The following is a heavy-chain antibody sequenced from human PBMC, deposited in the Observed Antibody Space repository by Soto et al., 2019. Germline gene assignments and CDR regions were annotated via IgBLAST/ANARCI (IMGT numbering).Heavy chain of an antibody. V-gene: IGHV3-48*02. D-gene: IGHD1-26*01. CDR2: ISSSSSTI. CDR1: GFTFSSYS. CDR3: ARVRYGGLVKTYGMDV. Sequence: PGRSLRLSCAASGFTFSSYSMNWVRQAPGKGLEWVSYISSSSSTIYYADSVKGRFTISRDNAKNSLYLQMNSLRDEDTAVYYCARVRYGGLVKTYGMDVWGQGTTVTVSS. J-gene: IGHJ6*02.